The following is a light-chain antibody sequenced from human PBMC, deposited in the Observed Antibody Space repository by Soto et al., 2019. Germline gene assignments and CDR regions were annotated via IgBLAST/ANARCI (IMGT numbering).Light chain of an antibody. J-gene: IGLJ3*02. V-gene: IGLV1-47*01. CDR1: SSNIGNNH. CDR3: AAWDDSLSAGM. Sequence: QSVLTQPPSASGTPGQRVTISCSGSSSNIGNNHVYWYQHLPRTAPKLLIYRNNQRPSVVPDRFSGSKSGTSASLAISGLRSEDEAYYSCAAWDDSLSAGMFGGGTKLTVL. CDR2: RNN.